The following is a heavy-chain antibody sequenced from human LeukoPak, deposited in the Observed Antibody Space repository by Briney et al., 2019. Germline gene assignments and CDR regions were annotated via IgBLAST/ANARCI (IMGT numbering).Heavy chain of an antibody. Sequence: GGSLRLSCAASGFTFSSYGMHWVRQAPGKGLEWVAVIWYDGSNKYYADSVKGRFTIPRDNSKNTLYLQMNSLRAEDTAVYYCARDRLVGLYYFDYWGQGTLVTVSS. CDR3: ARDRLVGLYYFDY. CDR1: GFTFSSYG. D-gene: IGHD1-26*01. J-gene: IGHJ4*02. CDR2: IWYDGSNK. V-gene: IGHV3-33*01.